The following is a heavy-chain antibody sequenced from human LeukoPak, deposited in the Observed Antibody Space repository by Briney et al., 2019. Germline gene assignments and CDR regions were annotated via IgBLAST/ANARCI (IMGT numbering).Heavy chain of an antibody. D-gene: IGHD3/OR15-3a*01. Sequence: SQTLSLTCTVSGGSISSSSYYWGWIRPPQATALGWIGSIYYSGSTYYNPSLKSRVTISVDTSKNQFSLKLSSVTAADTAVYYCASFGTTNDYYYYYMDVWGKGTTVTVSS. CDR2: IYYSGST. CDR3: ASFGTTNDYYYYYMDV. V-gene: IGHV4-39*01. J-gene: IGHJ6*03. CDR1: GGSISSSSYY.